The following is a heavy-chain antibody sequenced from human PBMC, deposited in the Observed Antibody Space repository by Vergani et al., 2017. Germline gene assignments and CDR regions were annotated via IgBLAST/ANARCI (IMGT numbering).Heavy chain of an antibody. V-gene: IGHV4-61*01. Sequence: QVQLQESGPGLVKPSETLSLTCTVSGGSVSSGSYYWSWIRQPPGKGLEWIGYIYYSGSTYYNPSLKSRVTISVDTSKNQFSLKLSSVTAADTAVYYCARGSSYYDSSGYYYGYWGQGTLVTVSS. CDR1: GGSVSSGSYY. J-gene: IGHJ4*02. D-gene: IGHD3-22*01. CDR3: ARGSSYYDSSGYYYGY. CDR2: IYYSGST.